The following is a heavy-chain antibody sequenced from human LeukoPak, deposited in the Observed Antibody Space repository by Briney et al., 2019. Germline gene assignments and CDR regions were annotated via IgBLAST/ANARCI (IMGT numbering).Heavy chain of an antibody. CDR1: GFTVSSNY. D-gene: IGHD3-22*01. CDR3: ANNYYDSSGYYMVDY. J-gene: IGHJ4*02. Sequence: GGSLRLSCAASGFTVSSNYMSWVRQAPGKGLEWVSVIYSGGSTYYAGSVKGRFTISRDNSKNTLYLQMNSLRAEDTAVYYCANNYYDSSGYYMVDYWGQGTLVTVSS. V-gene: IGHV3-53*05. CDR2: IYSGGST.